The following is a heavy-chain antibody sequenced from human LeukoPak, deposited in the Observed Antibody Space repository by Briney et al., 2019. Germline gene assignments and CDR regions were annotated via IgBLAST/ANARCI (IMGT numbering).Heavy chain of an antibody. V-gene: IGHV3-23*01. CDR2: TNGGGNTT. CDR3: TKELHVAVAVADYYYFYMDV. J-gene: IGHJ6*03. D-gene: IGHD6-19*01. Sequence: GGSLRLSCAASGFAFSSFAMGWVRQSPGRGLEWLSTNGGGNTTFYADSVKGRFTISRDNSKNALYLHMDSLRPDDTAIYYCTKELHVAVAVADYYYFYMDVWGRGTAVTVFS. CDR1: GFAFSSFA.